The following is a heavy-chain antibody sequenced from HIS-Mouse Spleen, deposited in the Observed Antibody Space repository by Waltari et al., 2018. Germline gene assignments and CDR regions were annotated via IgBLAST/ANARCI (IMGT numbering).Heavy chain of an antibody. D-gene: IGHD6-13*01. CDR2: IYPGDSDT. CDR1: GYSFTSYW. CDR3: ARLRYSSSWLEYFQH. Sequence: EVQLVQSGAEVKKPGESLKISCKGSGYSFTSYWIGWVRQRPGKGLEWMGIIYPGDSDTRYSPSFQGQVTISADKSISTAYLQWSSLKASDTAMYYCARLRYSSSWLEYFQHWGQGTLVTVSS. V-gene: IGHV5-51*03. J-gene: IGHJ1*01.